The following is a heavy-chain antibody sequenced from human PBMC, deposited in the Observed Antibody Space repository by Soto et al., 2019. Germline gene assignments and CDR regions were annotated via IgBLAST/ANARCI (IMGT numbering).Heavy chain of an antibody. D-gene: IGHD6-19*01. J-gene: IGHJ4*02. CDR2: IVASGTST. CDR1: GFTLSSYA. Sequence: PGGSLRLSCAASGFTLSSYAMSWVRQTPGKGLEWVSTIVASGTSTYYADSVKGRFTISKDNSKNTLSLQMNSLRAEDTALYYCAKGWSRDWYGHLESWGLGILVTVSS. V-gene: IGHV3-23*01. CDR3: AKGWSRDWYGHLES.